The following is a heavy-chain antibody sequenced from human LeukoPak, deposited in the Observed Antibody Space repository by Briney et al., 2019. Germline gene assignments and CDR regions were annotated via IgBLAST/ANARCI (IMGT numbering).Heavy chain of an antibody. V-gene: IGHV3-23*01. CDR1: GFTFSSHG. Sequence: GGSPRLSCAASGFTFSSHGMNWVRQAPGKGLEWVSGISPSGGITYYTDSVKGRFTISRDNSKNTLYLQMNSLRAEDTAVYYCARDRRYSSPGNWFDPWGQGTLVTVSS. CDR2: ISPSGGIT. CDR3: ARDRRYSSPGNWFDP. D-gene: IGHD6-13*01. J-gene: IGHJ5*02.